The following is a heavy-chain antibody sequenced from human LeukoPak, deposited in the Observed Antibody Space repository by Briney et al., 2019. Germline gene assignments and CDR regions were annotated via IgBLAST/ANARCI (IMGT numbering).Heavy chain of an antibody. J-gene: IGHJ4*02. CDR2: INAGNGNT. V-gene: IGHV1-3*01. CDR3: ASPGRYCSSTSCYLGY. Sequence: ASGKVSCKASGYTFTSYAMHWVRQAPGQRLEWMGWINAGNGNTKYSQKFQGRVTITRDTSASTAYMELSSLRSEDTAVYYCASPGRYCSSTSCYLGYWGQGTLVTVSS. D-gene: IGHD2-2*01. CDR1: GYTFTSYA.